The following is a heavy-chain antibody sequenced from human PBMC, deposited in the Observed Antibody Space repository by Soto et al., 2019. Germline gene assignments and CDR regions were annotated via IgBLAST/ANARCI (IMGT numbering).Heavy chain of an antibody. J-gene: IGHJ5*02. D-gene: IGHD2-15*01. Sequence: PSETLSLTCTVSGGSISSYYWSWIRQPPGKGLEWIGYIYYSGSTNYNPSLKSRVTISVDTSKNQFSLKLSSVTAADTAVYYCARHSGALGYCSGGSCFHGFDPWGQGTLVTVSS. CDR2: IYYSGST. V-gene: IGHV4-59*08. CDR3: ARHSGALGYCSGGSCFHGFDP. CDR1: GGSISSYY.